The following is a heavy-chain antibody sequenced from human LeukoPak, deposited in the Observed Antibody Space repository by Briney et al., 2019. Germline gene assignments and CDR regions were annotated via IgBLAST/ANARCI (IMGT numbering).Heavy chain of an antibody. CDR1: GFTFSSYA. V-gene: IGHV3-23*01. D-gene: IGHD6-19*01. Sequence: PGGSLRLSCAASGFTFSSYAMSWVRQAPGKGLEWVSAISGSGGSTYYADSVKGRFTISRDNAKNSLYLQMNSLRAEDTAVYYCARGAAVALDYWGQGTLVTVSS. J-gene: IGHJ4*02. CDR2: ISGSGGST. CDR3: ARGAAVALDY.